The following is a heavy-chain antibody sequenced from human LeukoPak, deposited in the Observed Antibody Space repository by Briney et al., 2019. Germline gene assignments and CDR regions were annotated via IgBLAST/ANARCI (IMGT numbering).Heavy chain of an antibody. V-gene: IGHV3-30*02. CDR2: IRYDGSNK. Sequence: PGGSLRLSCAASGFPFSSYGMHWVRQAPGKGLEWVAFIRYDGSNKYYADSVKGRFTISRDNSKNTLYLQMNSLRAEDTAVYYCAKDHGTYYYDSSGPWGQGTLVTVSS. D-gene: IGHD3-22*01. CDR1: GFPFSSYG. J-gene: IGHJ5*02. CDR3: AKDHGTYYYDSSGP.